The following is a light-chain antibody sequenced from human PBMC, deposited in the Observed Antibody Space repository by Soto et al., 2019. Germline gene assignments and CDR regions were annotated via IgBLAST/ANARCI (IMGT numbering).Light chain of an antibody. CDR3: QQCGSSLYT. CDR2: GAS. J-gene: IGKJ2*01. Sequence: EVVLTQSPGTLSLSPGERATLSCRASQSVNSGYLAWYQQKPGQAPRLLIYGASSRATGIPDRFSGSGSGTDFTLTISRLEPEDFAVYYCQQCGSSLYTFGQGTKLEIK. CDR1: QSVNSGY. V-gene: IGKV3-20*01.